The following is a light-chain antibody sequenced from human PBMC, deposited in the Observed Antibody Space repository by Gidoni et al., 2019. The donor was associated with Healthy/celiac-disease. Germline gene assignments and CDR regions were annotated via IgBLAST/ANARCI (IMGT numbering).Light chain of an antibody. Sequence: EIVLTQSPATLPLFPGERATLSCRASQSVSSYLAWYQQKPGQAPRLLIYDASNRATGIPARFSGSGSGTDFTLTISSLEPEDFAVYYCQQRSNWPPLTFGGGTKVEIK. V-gene: IGKV3-11*01. CDR3: QQRSNWPPLT. CDR1: QSVSSY. J-gene: IGKJ4*01. CDR2: DAS.